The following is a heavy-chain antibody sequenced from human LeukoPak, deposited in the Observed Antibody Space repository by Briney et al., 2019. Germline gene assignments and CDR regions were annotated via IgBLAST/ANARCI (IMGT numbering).Heavy chain of an antibody. V-gene: IGHV4-34*01. D-gene: IGHD2-15*01. CDR2: INHSGST. J-gene: IGHJ6*03. CDR1: GGSFSGYY. Sequence: PSETLSLTCAVYGGSFSGYYWSWIRQPPGKGLEWIGEINHSGSTNYNPSLKSRVTISVDTSKNQFSLKLSSVTAADTAVHYCARVLKLRYCSGGSCYGRYYYYYYMDVWGKGTTVTVSS. CDR3: ARVLKLRYCSGGSCYGRYYYYYYMDV.